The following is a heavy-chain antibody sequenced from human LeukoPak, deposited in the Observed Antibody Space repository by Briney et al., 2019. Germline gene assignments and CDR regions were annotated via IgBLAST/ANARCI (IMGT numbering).Heavy chain of an antibody. CDR2: IYYSRST. Sequence: SQTLSLTCTVSGGSISNGAYYWSWIRQLPGKGLEWIGYIYYSRSTEYNPSLKRRVSTSLDTSKNQFSLELSSVTAADTAVYYCAREVSCSDGTCYGSDSWGQGTLVTVSS. D-gene: IGHD2-15*01. CDR1: GGSISNGAYY. V-gene: IGHV4-31*03. CDR3: AREVSCSDGTCYGSDS. J-gene: IGHJ4*02.